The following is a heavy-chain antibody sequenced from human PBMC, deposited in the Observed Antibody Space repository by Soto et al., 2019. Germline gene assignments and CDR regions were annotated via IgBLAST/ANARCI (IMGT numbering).Heavy chain of an antibody. CDR3: ARDSGGDYVWGSYRIFDY. Sequence: QVQLVQSGAEVKKPGSSVKVSCKASGGTFSSYAISWVRQAPGQGLEWMGGIIPIFGTANYAQKLQGRVTMTTDTSTSTAYMELRSLRSDDTAVYYCARDSGGDYVWGSYRIFDYWGQGTLVTVSS. J-gene: IGHJ4*02. CDR1: GGTFSSYA. V-gene: IGHV1-69*06. D-gene: IGHD3-16*02. CDR2: IIPIFGTA.